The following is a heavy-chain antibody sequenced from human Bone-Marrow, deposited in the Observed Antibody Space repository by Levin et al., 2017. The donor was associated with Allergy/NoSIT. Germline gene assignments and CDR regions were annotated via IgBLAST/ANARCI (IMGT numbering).Heavy chain of an antibody. CDR3: AKVNSGYDGAFDY. CDR2: ISGSGATT. J-gene: IGHJ4*02. CDR1: GFTFSSYA. V-gene: IGHV3-23*01. Sequence: GGSLRLSCAASGFTFSSYAMSWVRQAPGKGLEWVSDISGSGATTYYADSVKGRFTISRDNSKNTLFLQMNSLRVEDTAIYYCAKVNSGYDGAFDYWGQGTLVTVSS. D-gene: IGHD5-12*01.